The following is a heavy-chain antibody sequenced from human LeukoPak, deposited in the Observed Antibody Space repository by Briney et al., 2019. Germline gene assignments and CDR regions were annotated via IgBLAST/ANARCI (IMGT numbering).Heavy chain of an antibody. CDR3: ARHLSSITSCPHY. CDR2: IYPGNSDI. CDR1: GYSFTTYW. J-gene: IGHJ4*02. V-gene: IGHV5-51*01. Sequence: GKSLKISCKGSGYSFTTYWIAWVRQMPGKGLEWMGVIYPGNSDITYSPSFQGQVTISVDKSISTAYLQWSSLKASDTAIYYCARHLSSITSCPHYWGQGTLVTVSS. D-gene: IGHD2-2*01.